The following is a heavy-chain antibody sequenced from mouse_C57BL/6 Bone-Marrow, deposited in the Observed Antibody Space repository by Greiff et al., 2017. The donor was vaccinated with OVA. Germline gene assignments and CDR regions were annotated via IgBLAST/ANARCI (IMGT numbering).Heavy chain of an antibody. CDR1: GFNIKDDY. D-gene: IGHD1-1*01. Sequence: EVMLVESGAELVRPGASVKLSCTASGFNIKDDYMHWVKQRPEQGLEWIGWIDPENGDTEYASKFQGKATITADTSSNTAYLQLSSLTSEDTAVYYCTYYYGSKGYWGQGTTLTVSS. CDR2: IDPENGDT. V-gene: IGHV14-4*01. J-gene: IGHJ2*01. CDR3: TYYYGSKGY.